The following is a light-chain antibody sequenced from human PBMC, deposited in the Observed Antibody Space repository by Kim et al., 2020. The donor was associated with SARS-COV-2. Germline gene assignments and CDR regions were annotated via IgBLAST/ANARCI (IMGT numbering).Light chain of an antibody. V-gene: IGLV3-19*01. CDR1: SLRSYY. CDR2: GKN. J-gene: IGLJ1*01. Sequence: ALGQTVRIPCKGDSLRSYYASWYQQKPGQAPVLVIYGKNNRPSGIPDRFSGSSSGNTASLTITGAQAEDEADYYCNSRDSSGNHLVFGTGTKVTVL. CDR3: NSRDSSGNHLV.